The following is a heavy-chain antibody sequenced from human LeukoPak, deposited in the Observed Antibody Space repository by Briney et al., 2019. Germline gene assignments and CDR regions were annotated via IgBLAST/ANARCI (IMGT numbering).Heavy chain of an antibody. D-gene: IGHD6-19*01. V-gene: IGHV1-3*01. CDR1: GYTFTNYA. CDR3: ARGIAVAGRGY. J-gene: IGHJ4*02. Sequence: ASVKVSCKASGYTFTNYAMHWVRQAPGQRLEWMGWINAGNGNTKYSQKFQGRVTITWDTSASTAYMELSSLRSEDTAVYYCARGIAVAGRGYWGQGTLVTVSS. CDR2: INAGNGNT.